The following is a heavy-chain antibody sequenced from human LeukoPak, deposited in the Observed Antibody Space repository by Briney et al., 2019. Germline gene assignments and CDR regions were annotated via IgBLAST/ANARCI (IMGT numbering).Heavy chain of an antibody. CDR2: IYNSGGST. V-gene: IGHV4-59*08. J-gene: IGHJ5*01. CDR3: GRHGRYLES. D-gene: IGHD3-16*02. Sequence: SETLSRTCTVSGATISSSYLSWIRQPPGKGLEWIGYIYNSGGSTNYNPSLKSRVTISVDTSNNHFSLKLSSVTAADTAVYYCGRHGRYLESWGEGNLVTVSS. CDR1: GATISSSY.